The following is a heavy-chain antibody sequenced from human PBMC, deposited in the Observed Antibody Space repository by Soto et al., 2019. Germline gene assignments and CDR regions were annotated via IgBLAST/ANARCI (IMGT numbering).Heavy chain of an antibody. CDR2: ISHDGNKE. V-gene: IGHV3-30*18. J-gene: IGHJ4*02. D-gene: IGHD2-8*02. CDR1: GFTFSNYG. CDR3: AKVAPSISLWWGFDH. Sequence: QLVESGGDVVQPGRSLRLSCAASGFTFSNYGIHWVRQAPGKGLEWVAVISHDGNKEYYADSVKGRFTVSRDNYKKTVYLQMNSLRAEDTAMYYCAKVAPSISLWWGFDHWGPGNLVTVSS.